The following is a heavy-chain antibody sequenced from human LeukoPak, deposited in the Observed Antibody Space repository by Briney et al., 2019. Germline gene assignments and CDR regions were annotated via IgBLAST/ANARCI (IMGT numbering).Heavy chain of an antibody. D-gene: IGHD3-10*01. J-gene: IGHJ6*02. Sequence: SETLSLTCTVSGGSISNYYWSWIRQPPGKGLEWIGNLYYSGSTNYNPSLNRRVTMSVDTSKNEFSLKLSSVTAADTAVYYCARVRIYGSGSYYISLYGMDVWGQGTTVTVSS. CDR2: LYYSGST. V-gene: IGHV4-59*01. CDR3: ARVRIYGSGSYYISLYGMDV. CDR1: GGSISNYY.